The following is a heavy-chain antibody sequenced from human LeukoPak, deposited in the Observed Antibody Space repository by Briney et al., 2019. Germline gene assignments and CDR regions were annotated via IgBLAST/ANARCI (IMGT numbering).Heavy chain of an antibody. D-gene: IGHD6-19*01. V-gene: IGHV4-59*01. Sequence: PSETLSLTCAVYGGSFSGYYWSWIRQPPGKGLEWIGYIYYSGSTNYNPSLKSRVTISVDTSKNQFSLKLSSVTAADTAVYYCARDIAVAGPFGVTGGMDVWGQGTTVTVSS. J-gene: IGHJ6*02. CDR1: GGSFSGYY. CDR3: ARDIAVAGPFGVTGGMDV. CDR2: IYYSGST.